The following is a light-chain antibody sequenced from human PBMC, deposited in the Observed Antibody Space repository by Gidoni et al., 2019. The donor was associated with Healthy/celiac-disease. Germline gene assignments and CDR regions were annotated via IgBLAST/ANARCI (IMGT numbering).Light chain of an antibody. Sequence: SYALTQPPSVSVSPGQTASITSPGDKLGDKYACWYQQKPGQSPVLVIYQDNKRPSGIPERFSGSNSGNTATLTISGTQAMDEADYYCQAWDSSTVVFGGGTKLTVL. CDR2: QDN. V-gene: IGLV3-1*01. CDR3: QAWDSSTVV. J-gene: IGLJ2*01. CDR1: KLGDKY.